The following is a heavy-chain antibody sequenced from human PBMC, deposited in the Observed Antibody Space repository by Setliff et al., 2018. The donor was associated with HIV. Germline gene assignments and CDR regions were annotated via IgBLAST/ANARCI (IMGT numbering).Heavy chain of an antibody. CDR2: IAYDGSNK. CDR3: ARGRATLVTRAWELHYYSYGMDV. Sequence: GGSLRLSCAASGFLFSRYAMHWVRQAPGKGLEWVAVIAYDGSNKYYADSAKGRFTISRDNSKNTLYLQMNSLRAEDTAVYYCARGRATLVTRAWELHYYSYGMDVWGRGTTVTVSS. CDR1: GFLFSRYA. J-gene: IGHJ6*02. V-gene: IGHV3-30*04. D-gene: IGHD1-26*01.